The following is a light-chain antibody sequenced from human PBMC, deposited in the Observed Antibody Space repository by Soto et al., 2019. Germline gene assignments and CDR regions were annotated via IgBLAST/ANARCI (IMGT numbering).Light chain of an antibody. Sequence: QAVVTQPPSVSGAPGQRVTISCTGGSSNIGAGYDVHWYQQLPGTAPKVLIYVNSNRPSGVPDRFSGSKSATSASLAITGLQAEDEADYYCQSYDNSLSGWVFGGGTKLTVL. CDR3: QSYDNSLSGWV. CDR1: SSNIGAGYD. J-gene: IGLJ2*01. CDR2: VNS. V-gene: IGLV1-40*01.